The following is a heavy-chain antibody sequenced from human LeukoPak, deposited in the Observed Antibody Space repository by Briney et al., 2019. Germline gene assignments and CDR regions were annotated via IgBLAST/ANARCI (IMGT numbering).Heavy chain of an antibody. CDR2: INDSGGT. V-gene: IGHV4-34*01. Sequence: SETLSLTCAVYGGSFSSYYWSWIRQSPGKGLEWIGEINDSGGTNYNPSLKSRVTISIDTSTNQFSLKVGSLTAADTGVYYCARDPLNDDQFDYWGQGTLVTVSS. CDR3: ARDPLNDDQFDY. J-gene: IGHJ4*02. D-gene: IGHD1-1*01. CDR1: GGSFSSYY.